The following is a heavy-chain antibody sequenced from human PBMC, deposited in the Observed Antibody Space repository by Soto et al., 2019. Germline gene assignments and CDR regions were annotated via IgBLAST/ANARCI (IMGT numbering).Heavy chain of an antibody. Sequence: SLSLSCPSSGFPFGDYAMSLVRQAPGKGLEWVGFIRSKAYGGTTEYAASVKGRFTISRDDSKSIAYLQMNSLKTEDTAVYYCTAGKLYPSLDFDYWGQGTLVTVSS. CDR1: GFPFGDYA. D-gene: IGHD2-8*01. CDR2: IRSKAYGGTT. J-gene: IGHJ4*02. V-gene: IGHV3-49*04. CDR3: TAGKLYPSLDFDY.